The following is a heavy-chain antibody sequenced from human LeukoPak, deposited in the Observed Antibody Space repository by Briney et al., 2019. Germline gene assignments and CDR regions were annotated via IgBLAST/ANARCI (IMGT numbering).Heavy chain of an antibody. V-gene: IGHV4-38-2*02. CDR2: IYHSGST. J-gene: IGHJ4*02. CDR1: GYSISSGYY. CDR3: ARDVVTTTGDYFDY. D-gene: IGHD2-2*01. Sequence: SETLSLTCAVSGYSISSGYYWGWIRQPPGKGLEWIGSIYHSGSTYYNPSLKSRVTISVDTSKNQFSLKLSSVTAADTAVYYCARDVVTTTGDYFDYWGQGTLVTVSS.